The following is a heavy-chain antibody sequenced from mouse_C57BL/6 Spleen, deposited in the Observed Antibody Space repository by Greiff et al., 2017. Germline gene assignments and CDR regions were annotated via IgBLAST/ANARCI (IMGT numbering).Heavy chain of an antibody. Sequence: QVQLQQPGAELVRPGSSVKLSCKASGYTFTSYWMHWVKQRPIQGLEWIGNIDPSDSDTHYNQKFKDKATLTVDKSSSTAYMQLSSLTSEDSAVYYCARWHNYDDAMDDWGQGTSVTVSS. CDR1: GYTFTSYW. CDR3: ARWHNYDDAMDD. V-gene: IGHV1-52*01. D-gene: IGHD2-12*01. CDR2: IDPSDSDT. J-gene: IGHJ4*01.